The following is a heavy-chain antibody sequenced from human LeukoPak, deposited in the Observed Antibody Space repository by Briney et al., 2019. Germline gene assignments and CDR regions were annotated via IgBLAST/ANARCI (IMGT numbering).Heavy chain of an antibody. J-gene: IGHJ6*04. D-gene: IGHD6-19*01. Sequence: GGSLRLSCAASGFTFSSYAMSWVRQAPGKGLEWVSAISGSGGSTYYADSVKGRFTISSDNSKNTLYLQVNSLRAEDTAVYYCAKDIPGIAVAGAIYYYYGMDVWGKGTTVTVSS. CDR3: AKDIPGIAVAGAIYYYYGMDV. V-gene: IGHV3-23*01. CDR2: ISGSGGST. CDR1: GFTFSSYA.